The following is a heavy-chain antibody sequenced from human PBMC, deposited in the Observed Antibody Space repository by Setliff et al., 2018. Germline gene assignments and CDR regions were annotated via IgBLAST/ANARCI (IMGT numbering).Heavy chain of an antibody. J-gene: IGHJ4*02. Sequence: PSETLSLTCTVSGGSISSRSYYWGWIRQPPGKGLEWIGSIYHSGSSYYNPSLRSRVTISVDTSKNQFSLKLDSVTAADTAVYYCARDPVDGHGHFDYWGQGTLVTVSS. D-gene: IGHD2-8*01. CDR3: ARDPVDGHGHFDY. CDR2: IYHSGSS. CDR1: GGSISSRSYY. V-gene: IGHV4-39*07.